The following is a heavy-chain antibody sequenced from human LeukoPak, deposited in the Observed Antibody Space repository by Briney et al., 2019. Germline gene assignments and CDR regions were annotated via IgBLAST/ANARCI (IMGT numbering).Heavy chain of an antibody. V-gene: IGHV3-23*01. D-gene: IGHD3-22*01. J-gene: IGHJ3*01. CDR3: SKGGRWDYYDSSH. Sequence: PGGSLRLSCTASGFTFSSYAINWVRLARGRGLEWASSISGSGGSTFYYADSVKGRFTVSRDNSKNTVYLQMNSLRADDTAVYYCSKGGRWDYYDSSHWGQGTMVIVSS. CDR1: GFTFSSYA. CDR2: ISGSGGST.